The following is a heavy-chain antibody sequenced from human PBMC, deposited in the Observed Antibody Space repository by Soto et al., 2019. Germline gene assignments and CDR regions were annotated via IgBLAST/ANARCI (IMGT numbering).Heavy chain of an antibody. CDR3: ATGRGVNFYDGMDV. Sequence: EVQLLESGGGLLQPWGSLRLSCAASGFTFSSYAMSWVRQSPGKGLEWVSAISDSGGSTYYADSVKGRFTISRDNSKNTLYLQMNSLRAEDTAVYYCATGRGVNFYDGMDVWGQGTTVTVSS. CDR2: ISDSGGST. D-gene: IGHD3-10*01. J-gene: IGHJ6*02. CDR1: GFTFSSYA. V-gene: IGHV3-23*01.